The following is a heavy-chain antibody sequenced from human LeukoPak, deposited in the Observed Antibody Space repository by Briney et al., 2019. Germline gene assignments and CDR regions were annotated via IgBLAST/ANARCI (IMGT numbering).Heavy chain of an antibody. CDR2: ISSSSSTI. V-gene: IGHV3-48*02. D-gene: IGHD2-2*01. CDR1: GFTFDDYA. CDR3: ARDRWGYQLPWFDP. Sequence: GGSLRLSCVASGFTFDDYAMHWVRQAPGKGLEWVSYISSSSSTIYYADSVKGRFTISRDNAKNSLYLQMNSLRDEDTAVYYCARDRWGYQLPWFDPWGQGTLVTVSS. J-gene: IGHJ5*02.